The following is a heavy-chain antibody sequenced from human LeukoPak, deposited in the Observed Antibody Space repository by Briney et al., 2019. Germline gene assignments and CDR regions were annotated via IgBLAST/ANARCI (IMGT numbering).Heavy chain of an antibody. Sequence: ASVKVSCKASGYTFTGYYMHWVRQAPGQGLEWMGWINPNSGGTNYAQKFQGRVTMTRDTSISTAYMGLSRLRSDDTAVYYCARVGGYCSSTSCYTHIDYWGQGTLVTVSS. V-gene: IGHV1-2*02. J-gene: IGHJ4*02. D-gene: IGHD2-2*02. CDR1: GYTFTGYY. CDR2: INPNSGGT. CDR3: ARVGGYCSSTSCYTHIDY.